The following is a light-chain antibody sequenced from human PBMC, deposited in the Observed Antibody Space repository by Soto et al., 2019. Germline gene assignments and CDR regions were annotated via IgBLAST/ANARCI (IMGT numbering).Light chain of an antibody. CDR3: QQYMTYST. CDR1: QSLRVW. Sequence: DIQMTQSPSTLSASVGDRFTITFRASQSLRVWLAWYQQRPGKAPNALIYDASTLANGVPSRFNGSGSGTEFTLTISSLQPDDFATYYCQQYMTYSTFGQGTRLEIK. CDR2: DAS. V-gene: IGKV1-5*01. J-gene: IGKJ5*01.